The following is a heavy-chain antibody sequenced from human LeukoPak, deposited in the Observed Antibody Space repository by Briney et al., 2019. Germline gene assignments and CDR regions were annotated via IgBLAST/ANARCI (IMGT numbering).Heavy chain of an antibody. CDR2: IIPIFGTA. V-gene: IGHV1-69*13. J-gene: IGHJ4*02. CDR3: AREGYSSGWYAY. D-gene: IGHD6-19*01. CDR1: GGTFSCYA. Sequence: ASVKVSCKASGGTFSCYAISWVRQAPGQGLEWMGGIIPIFGTANYAQKFQGRVTTTADESTSTAYMELSSLRSEDTAVYYCAREGYSSGWYAYWGQETLVTVSS.